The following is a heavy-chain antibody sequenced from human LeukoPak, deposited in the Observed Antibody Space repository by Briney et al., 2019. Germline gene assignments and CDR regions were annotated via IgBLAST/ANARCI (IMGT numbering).Heavy chain of an antibody. D-gene: IGHD2-15*01. V-gene: IGHV4-39*07. J-gene: IGHJ4*02. CDR3: ARGRGGQIDY. CDR1: GGSISSSSYY. CDR2: IYYSGST. Sequence: PSETLSLTCTVSGGSISSSSYYWGWIRQPPGKGLEWIGSIYYSGSTYYDPSLKSRVTISVDTSKNQFSLKLSSVTAADTAVYYCARGRGGQIDYWGQGTLVTVSS.